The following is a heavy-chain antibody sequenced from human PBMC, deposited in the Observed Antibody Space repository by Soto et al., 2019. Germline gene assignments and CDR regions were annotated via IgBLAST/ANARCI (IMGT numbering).Heavy chain of an antibody. Sequence: QVQLQESGPGLVKPSETLSLTCTVSGGSISSYYWSWIRQPPGKGLEWIGYIYYSGSTNYNPSLKNRVTISVDTYKNQFSLKLSSVTAADTDVYSCARRYGYSFDYWGQGTLVTVSS. D-gene: IGHD1-1*01. J-gene: IGHJ4*02. CDR1: GGSISSYY. CDR3: ARRYGYSFDY. CDR2: IYYSGST. V-gene: IGHV4-59*08.